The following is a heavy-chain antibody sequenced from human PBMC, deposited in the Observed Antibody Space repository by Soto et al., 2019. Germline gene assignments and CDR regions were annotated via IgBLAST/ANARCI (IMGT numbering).Heavy chain of an antibody. Sequence: PSETLSLTCTVSGGSIISGGYSWTWIRQPPGKGLEWIGFIYHTGTTYYNPSLKSRVTISVDRSKNQFSLKLNSVTAADTAVYYCARGVNLYGSSGSSWFDPLAQGALVPVSS. D-gene: IGHD3-22*01. J-gene: IGHJ5*02. V-gene: IGHV4-30-2*01. CDR3: ARGVNLYGSSGSSWFDP. CDR2: IYHTGTT. CDR1: GGSIISGGYS.